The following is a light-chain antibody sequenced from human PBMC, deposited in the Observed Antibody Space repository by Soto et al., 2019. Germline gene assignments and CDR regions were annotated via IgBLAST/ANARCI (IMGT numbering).Light chain of an antibody. V-gene: IGLV2-14*01. J-gene: IGLJ1*01. CDR1: SSDVGGYKY. Sequence: QSALTQPASVSGSPGQSITISCTGTSSDVGGYKYVSWYQQHPGKAPKLIIYEVSNRPSGVSNRFSGSKSGNTASLTIYGLQGEGEADYYCSSYRYSTTYVFGTGTKVTVL. CDR3: SSYRYSTTYV. CDR2: EVS.